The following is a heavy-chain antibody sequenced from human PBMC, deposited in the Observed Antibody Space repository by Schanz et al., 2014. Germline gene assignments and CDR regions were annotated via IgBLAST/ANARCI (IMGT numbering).Heavy chain of an antibody. J-gene: IGHJ4*02. V-gene: IGHV3-23*01. CDR3: AKDAENTAMITDYFDY. Sequence: EVQLLESGSGLVQPGGSLRLSCAASGFTFRGYAMSWVRQAPGRGLEWVSIISGSGGNTYYADAVRGRFTISRDNSKTTVYLQMNSLRAEDTAVYYCAKDAENTAMITDYFDYWGQGTLVTVSS. CDR2: ISGSGGNT. D-gene: IGHD5-18*01. CDR1: GFTFRGYA.